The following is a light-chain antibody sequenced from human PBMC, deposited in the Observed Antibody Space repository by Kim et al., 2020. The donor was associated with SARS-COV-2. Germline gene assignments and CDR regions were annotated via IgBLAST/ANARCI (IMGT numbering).Light chain of an antibody. Sequence: ATGKTARVTCGGNNIGSKSVLWYQQKPGQAPVLVIYYDSDRPSGIPERFSGSNSGNTATLTISRVEAGDEADYYCQVWDSSSDHPVFGGGTQLTVL. J-gene: IGLJ3*02. CDR3: QVWDSSSDHPV. CDR2: YDS. CDR1: NIGSKS. V-gene: IGLV3-21*04.